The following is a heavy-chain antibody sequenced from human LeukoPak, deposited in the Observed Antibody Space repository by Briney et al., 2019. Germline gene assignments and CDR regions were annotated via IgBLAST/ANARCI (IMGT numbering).Heavy chain of an antibody. CDR3: ARLMAENDAIDI. Sequence: SETLSLTCTVSGGSISSYYWSWIRQPPGKGLEWIGYIYYSGSTNYNPSLKSRVTISVDTSKNQFSLKLSSVTAADTAVYYCARLMAENDAIDIWGQGTMVTVSS. CDR2: IYYSGST. CDR1: GGSISSYY. D-gene: IGHD5-24*01. J-gene: IGHJ3*02. V-gene: IGHV4-59*08.